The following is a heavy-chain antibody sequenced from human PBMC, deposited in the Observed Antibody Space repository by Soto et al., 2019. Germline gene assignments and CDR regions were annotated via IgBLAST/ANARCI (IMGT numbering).Heavy chain of an antibody. Sequence: SETLSLTCTVSGGSISSGGYYWSWIRQHPGKGLEWIGYIYYSGSTYYNPSLKSRVTIPVDTSKNQFSLKLSSVTAADTAVYYCARGVTLVRGVIHPPYLDYWGQGALVTVSS. CDR2: IYYSGST. V-gene: IGHV4-31*03. J-gene: IGHJ4*02. D-gene: IGHD3-10*01. CDR1: GGSISSGGYY. CDR3: ARGVTLVRGVIHPPYLDY.